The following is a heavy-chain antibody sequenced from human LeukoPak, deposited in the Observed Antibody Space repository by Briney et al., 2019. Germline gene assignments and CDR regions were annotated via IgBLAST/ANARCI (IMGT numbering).Heavy chain of an antibody. Sequence: PGGSLRLSCAASGFTFSSHWMSWVRQAPGKGLEWVSAITGSGDTTYYADSVKGRFTISRDNSKNTLYVEMNTLRAEDTAVYYCAKWGDYDILTGYYVSDFWGQGTLVTVSS. CDR1: GFTFSSHW. J-gene: IGHJ4*02. V-gene: IGHV3-23*01. D-gene: IGHD3-9*01. CDR3: AKWGDYDILTGYYVSDF. CDR2: ITGSGDTT.